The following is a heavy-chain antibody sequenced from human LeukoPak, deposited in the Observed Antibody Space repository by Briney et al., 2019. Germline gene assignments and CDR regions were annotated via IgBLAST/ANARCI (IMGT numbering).Heavy chain of an antibody. CDR2: INSDGSST. CDR1: GFTFSSYS. V-gene: IGHV3-74*01. CDR3: ARGPGAFDI. D-gene: IGHD2-2*01. J-gene: IGHJ3*02. Sequence: GGSLRLSCAASGFTFSSYSMNWVRQAPGKGLVWVSRINSDGSSTSYADSVKGRFTISRDNAKNTLFLQMNSLRAEDTAVYYCARGPGAFDIWGQGTMVTVSS.